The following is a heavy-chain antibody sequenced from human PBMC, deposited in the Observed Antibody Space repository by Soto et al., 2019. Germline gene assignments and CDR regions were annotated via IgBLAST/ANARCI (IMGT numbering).Heavy chain of an antibody. J-gene: IGHJ5*02. CDR2: ISAYNGNT. V-gene: IGHV1-18*01. D-gene: IGHD6-13*01. CDR1: GYTFTSYG. Sequence: QVQLVQSGAEVKKPGASVKVSCKASGYTFTSYGISWVRQAPGQGLEWMGWISAYNGNTNYAQKLQGRVTMTTDTSTRTAYMELRSLRSDDTAVYYCARPYRQQLVRGPDWFDPWGQGTLVTVSS. CDR3: ARPYRQQLVRGPDWFDP.